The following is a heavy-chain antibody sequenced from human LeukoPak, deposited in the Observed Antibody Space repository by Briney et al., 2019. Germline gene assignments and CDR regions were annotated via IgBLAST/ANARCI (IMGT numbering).Heavy chain of an antibody. CDR3: ARDQSYDFWSDYYYYMDV. Sequence: PGGSLRLSCAASGFTFSSYAMSWVRQAPGKGLEWVSAISGSGGSTYYADSVKGRFTISRDNSKNTLYLQMSSLRAEDTAVYYCARDQSYDFWSDYYYYMDVWGKGTTVTVSS. V-gene: IGHV3-23*01. CDR1: GFTFSSYA. J-gene: IGHJ6*03. CDR2: ISGSGGST. D-gene: IGHD3-3*01.